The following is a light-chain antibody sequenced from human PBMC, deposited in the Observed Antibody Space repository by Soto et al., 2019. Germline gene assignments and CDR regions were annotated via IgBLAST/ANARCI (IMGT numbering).Light chain of an antibody. V-gene: IGKV3-11*01. Sequence: PRDIAPLSYMASQSVSNSLVWYQHKPGQAPRFLIYDASKRATGTPARFSGSGSGTDFTLTISRLEPEDYAVYYCHQYDGSPITFGQGTRLEIK. CDR3: HQYDGSPIT. J-gene: IGKJ5*01. CDR1: QSVSNS. CDR2: DAS.